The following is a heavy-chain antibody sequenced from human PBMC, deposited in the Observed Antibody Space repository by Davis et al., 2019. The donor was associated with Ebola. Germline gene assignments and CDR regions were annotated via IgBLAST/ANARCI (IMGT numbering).Heavy chain of an antibody. Sequence: GESLKISCAASGISFSNYGMFWVRQAPGKVMEWVAVISPDGGDKNYADSGRGRFTITRDNSKSTLDLQMNSLRPEDTAVYYCVKTRSNWWNDALEIWGRGTMVIVSS. D-gene: IGHD2-8*02. CDR2: ISPDGGDK. V-gene: IGHV3-30*18. J-gene: IGHJ3*02. CDR3: VKTRSNWWNDALEI. CDR1: GISFSNYG.